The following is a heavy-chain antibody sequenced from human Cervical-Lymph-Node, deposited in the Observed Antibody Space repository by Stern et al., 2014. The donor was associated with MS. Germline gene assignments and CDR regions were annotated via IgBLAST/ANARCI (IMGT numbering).Heavy chain of an antibody. CDR2: IFSGYSDA. V-gene: IGHV5-51*03. D-gene: IGHD6-13*01. Sequence: EVQLVESGAEVKKPGESLRISCKGSGYTFSNYWIGWVRQMPGKGLEWIGSIFSGYSDARYSPSFQGQIPISADKSSNTAFLQWNSLKASDTAMYYCARRKYSSSYYYYFGMDVWGQGTTVTVSS. J-gene: IGHJ6*02. CDR3: ARRKYSSSYYYYFGMDV. CDR1: GYTFSNYW.